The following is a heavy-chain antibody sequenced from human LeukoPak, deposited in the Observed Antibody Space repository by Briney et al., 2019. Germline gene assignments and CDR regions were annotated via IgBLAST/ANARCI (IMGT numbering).Heavy chain of an antibody. CDR1: GGSISSGDYY. D-gene: IGHD3-16*01. Sequence: SQTLSLTCTVSGGSISSGDYYWSWIRQPPGKGLEWIGYIYYSGSTYYNPSLKSRVTISVDTSKNQFSLKLSSVTAADTAVYYCAREGSRWGGLIDYWGQGTLVTVSS. J-gene: IGHJ4*02. CDR2: IYYSGST. V-gene: IGHV4-30-4*08. CDR3: AREGSRWGGLIDY.